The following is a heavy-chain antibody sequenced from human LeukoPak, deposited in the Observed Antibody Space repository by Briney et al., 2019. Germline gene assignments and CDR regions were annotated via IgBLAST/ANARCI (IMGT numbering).Heavy chain of an antibody. CDR1: GFTFSSYA. Sequence: GGALRLSCAASGFTFSSYAMRWVRQAPGKGLEWVSAISGSGTTRYYADSVKGRFTISRDNSKSTLYLQMNNLRAEDTAVYYCAKTAEAAAYYFDPWGQGTLVTVSS. D-gene: IGHD6-13*01. CDR2: ISGSGTTR. J-gene: IGHJ4*02. CDR3: AKTAEAAAYYFDP. V-gene: IGHV3-23*01.